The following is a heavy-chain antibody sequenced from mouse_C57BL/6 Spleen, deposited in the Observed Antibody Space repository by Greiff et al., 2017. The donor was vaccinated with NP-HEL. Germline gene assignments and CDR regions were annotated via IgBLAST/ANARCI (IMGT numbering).Heavy chain of an antibody. J-gene: IGHJ3*01. CDR3: ARRGYYAYGEGFAY. D-gene: IGHD2-2*01. CDR2: IDPSDSYI. CDR1: GYTFTSYW. Sequence: VQLQQPGAELVKPGASVKLSCKASGYTFTSYWMQWVKQRPGQGLEWIGEIDPSDSYINYNQKFKGKATLTVDTSSSTAYMQLSRLTSEDSAVYYCARRGYYAYGEGFAYWGQGTLVTVSA. V-gene: IGHV1-50*01.